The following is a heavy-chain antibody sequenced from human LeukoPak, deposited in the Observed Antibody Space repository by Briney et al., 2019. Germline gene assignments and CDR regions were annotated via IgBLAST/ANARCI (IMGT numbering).Heavy chain of an antibody. J-gene: IGHJ4*02. CDR2: IYYSGST. V-gene: IGHV4-39*01. D-gene: IGHD1-26*01. CDR3: ASRLVGATVDY. CDR1: GGSISSSSYY. Sequence: SETLSLTCTVSGGSISSSSYYWGWIRQPPGKGLEWIGSIYYSGSTYYNPSLKSRVTISVDTSKNQFSLKLSSVTAADTAVYYCASRLVGATVDYWGQGALVTVSS.